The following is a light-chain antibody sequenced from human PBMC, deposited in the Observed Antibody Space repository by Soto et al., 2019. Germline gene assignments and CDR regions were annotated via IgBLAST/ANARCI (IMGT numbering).Light chain of an antibody. V-gene: IGKV1-17*01. CDR2: AAS. Sequence: DLQMTQAPSSLSASVGDRVTITCRASQSIRNDLGWYQQKPGKAPKRLIYAASTLQNGVPSRFXGSGCETEFTLTISSLQPEDFATYYCQHQTSYLARTFGGGTKVEIK. CDR3: QHQTSYLART. CDR1: QSIRND. J-gene: IGKJ4*01.